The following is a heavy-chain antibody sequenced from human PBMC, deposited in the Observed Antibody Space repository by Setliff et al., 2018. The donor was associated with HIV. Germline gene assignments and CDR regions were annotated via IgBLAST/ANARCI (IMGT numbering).Heavy chain of an antibody. J-gene: IGHJ4*02. CDR3: ARGSHGTSWTDY. CDR2: IYASGRT. D-gene: IGHD6-13*01. CDR1: GGSISSYY. V-gene: IGHV4-4*07. Sequence: SETLSLTCTVSGGSISSYYWSWIRQPAGKGLEWIGRIYASGRTNYNPSLKSRVTMSVDTSTSRLSLKVHSVTAADTAMYYCARGSHGTSWTDYWGQGTLVTVSS.